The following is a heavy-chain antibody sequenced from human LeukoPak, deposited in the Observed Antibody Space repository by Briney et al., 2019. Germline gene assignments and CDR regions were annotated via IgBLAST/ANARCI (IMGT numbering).Heavy chain of an antibody. Sequence: SGGSLRLSCAGSGFTFSSYVMTWVRQAPGKGLEWVSLISGSGDSTYYADSVKGRFTISRDNSKNTLYLQMNSLRADDTAVYYCARIYPRLAAACNWGQGPLVTVSS. D-gene: IGHD6-13*01. CDR2: ISGSGDST. J-gene: IGHJ4*02. V-gene: IGHV3-23*01. CDR3: ARIYPRLAAACN. CDR1: GFTFSSYV.